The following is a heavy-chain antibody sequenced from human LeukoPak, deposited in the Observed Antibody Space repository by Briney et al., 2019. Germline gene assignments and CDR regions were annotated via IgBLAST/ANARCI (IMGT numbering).Heavy chain of an antibody. Sequence: ASVKVSCKASGYTFTSYAMHWVRQAPGQRLEWMGWINAGNGNTKYSQKFQGRVTITRDTSASTAYMELSSLRSEDTAVYYCAGSPLSGYAQYYFDYWGQGTLVTVSS. CDR3: AGSPLSGYAQYYFDY. CDR2: INAGNGNT. CDR1: GYTFTSYA. J-gene: IGHJ4*02. V-gene: IGHV1-3*01. D-gene: IGHD5-12*01.